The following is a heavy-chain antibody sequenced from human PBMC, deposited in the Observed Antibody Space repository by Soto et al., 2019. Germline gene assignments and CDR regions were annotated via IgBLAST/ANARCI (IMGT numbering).Heavy chain of an antibody. CDR2: ISYDGSNK. J-gene: IGHJ6*01. CDR1: VFSLSSYG. V-gene: IGHV3-30*18. Sequence: WGALRVSGVAGVFSLSSYGRPWVRQATGKGLEWVAVISYDGSNKYYADSVKGRFTISTDNSKNTLYLQMNSLRAEDTAVYYCAKDRYSYHPFYGMDVWGQGTPVTVSS. CDR3: AKDRYSYHPFYGMDV. D-gene: IGHD5-18*01.